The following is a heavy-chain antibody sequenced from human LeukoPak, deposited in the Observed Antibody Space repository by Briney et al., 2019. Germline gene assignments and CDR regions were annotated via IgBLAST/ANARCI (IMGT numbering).Heavy chain of an antibody. V-gene: IGHV3-11*04. CDR3: ARVAKNNGFVFDN. D-gene: IGHD2/OR15-2a*01. Sequence: DPGGSLRLSCAASGFTFSDYYMIWVRQAPGKGLDWVSHITSSGSAMFYADSVKGRFTISRDNAKNALYLQMNSLRAEDTAVYYCARVAKNNGFVFDNWGQGTLVTASS. CDR1: GFTFSDYY. CDR2: ITSSGSAM. J-gene: IGHJ4*02.